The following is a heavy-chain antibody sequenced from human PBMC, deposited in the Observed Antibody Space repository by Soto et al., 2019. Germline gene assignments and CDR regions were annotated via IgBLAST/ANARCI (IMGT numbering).Heavy chain of an antibody. D-gene: IGHD3-16*01. CDR3: ASDLHYAFDH. CDR2: ISSKSSTI. V-gene: IGHV3-48*02. Sequence: PGGSLGLSFEASGISFSTYSMNWVRQAPGKGLEWLLYISSKSSTIYYADSVKGRFTISRDNAKNSLYLQMNSLRDEDTAVYYCASDLHYAFDHWGQGTLVTVSS. CDR1: GISFSTYS. J-gene: IGHJ4*02.